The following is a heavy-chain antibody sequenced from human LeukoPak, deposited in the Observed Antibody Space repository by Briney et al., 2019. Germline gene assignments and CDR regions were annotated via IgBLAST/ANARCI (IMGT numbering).Heavy chain of an antibody. CDR3: ARPAGGQDAFDI. V-gene: IGHV4-61*01. CDR2: IYYSGST. CDR1: GGSISSSSHS. Sequence: SETLSLTCSVSGGSISSSSHSWSWIRQPPGKGLEWIGYIYYSGSTNYNPSLKSRVTISVDTSKNQFSLKLSSVTAADTAVYYCARPAGGQDAFDIWGQGTMVTVSS. J-gene: IGHJ3*02. D-gene: IGHD2-15*01.